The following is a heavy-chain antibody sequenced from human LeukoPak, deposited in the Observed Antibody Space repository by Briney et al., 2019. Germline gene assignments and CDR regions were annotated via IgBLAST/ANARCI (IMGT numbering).Heavy chain of an antibody. Sequence: SETLSLTCTVSGGSISSYYWSWIRQPAGKGLEWTGRIYTSGSTNYNPSLKSRVTMSVDTSKNQFSLKLSSVTAADTAVYYCASSDYYYDSSGYYGDYYYYMDVWAKGPRSPSP. D-gene: IGHD3-22*01. J-gene: IGHJ6*03. CDR2: IYTSGST. V-gene: IGHV4-4*07. CDR1: GGSISSYY. CDR3: ASSDYYYDSSGYYGDYYYYMDV.